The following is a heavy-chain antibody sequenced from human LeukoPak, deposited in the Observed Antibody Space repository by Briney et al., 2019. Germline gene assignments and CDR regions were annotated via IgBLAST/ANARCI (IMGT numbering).Heavy chain of an antibody. CDR3: AKRYCSSTSCYYYMDV. J-gene: IGHJ6*03. Sequence: PGGSLRLSCAVSGFTFGSSAMNWVRQAPGKGLEWVPAISVSGGNTSYADSVKGRFTISRDNSKSTLYLQMNSLRAEDTAVYYCAKRYCSSTSCYYYMDVWGKGTSVTVSS. V-gene: IGHV3-23*01. CDR2: ISVSGGNT. CDR1: GFTFGSSA. D-gene: IGHD2-2*01.